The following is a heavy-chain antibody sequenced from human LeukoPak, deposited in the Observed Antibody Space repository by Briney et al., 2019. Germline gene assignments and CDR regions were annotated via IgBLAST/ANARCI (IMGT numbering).Heavy chain of an antibody. CDR3: ARATWSGYYRVHRFDP. Sequence: ASVKVSCKASGYTFTGHYMHWVRQAPGQGLEWMGWINPNSGGTDYAQKFQGRVTMTRDTSISTAYMELSRLRSDDTAVYYCARATWSGYYRVHRFDPWGQGTLVTVSS. CDR1: GYTFTGHY. J-gene: IGHJ5*02. V-gene: IGHV1-2*02. D-gene: IGHD3-3*01. CDR2: INPNSGGT.